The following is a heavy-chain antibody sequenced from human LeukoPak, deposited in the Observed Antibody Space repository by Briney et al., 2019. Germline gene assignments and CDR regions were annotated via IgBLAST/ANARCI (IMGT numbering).Heavy chain of an antibody. V-gene: IGHV3-74*01. CDR2: IKGDGSHT. Sequence: PGGSLRLSCAASGFTFSNYWMHWVRLAPGKGLVWVSRIKGDGSHTVYADSVKGRFTISRDNAKNTLFLQMRSLRVEDTAVYYCVRDWDHFDFDSWGQGTLVTVSS. CDR1: GFTFSNYW. D-gene: IGHD1-26*01. CDR3: VRDWDHFDFDS. J-gene: IGHJ5*01.